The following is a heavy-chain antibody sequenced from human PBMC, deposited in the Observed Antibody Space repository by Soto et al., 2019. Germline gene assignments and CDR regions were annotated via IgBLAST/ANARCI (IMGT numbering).Heavy chain of an antibody. J-gene: IGHJ6*02. CDR1: GFTFRTYD. CDR2: ISAAGDP. V-gene: IGHV3-13*05. Sequence: GGSLRLSCEASGFTFRTYDTHWVGQGPGKGLGWVAGISAAGDPDYADSVEGRFTISRENAQNSFFLQMISLRVGDTAVYYCARTVRDFYGLDVWGQGTTVTVSS. CDR3: ARTVRDFYGLDV.